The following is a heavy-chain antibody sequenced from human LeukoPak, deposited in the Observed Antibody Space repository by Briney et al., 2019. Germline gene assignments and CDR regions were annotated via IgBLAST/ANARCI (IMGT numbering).Heavy chain of an antibody. CDR3: ARELRPHSSSWPIDP. Sequence: GGSLRLSCAASGFPFSSYAMSWVRQAPGKGLEWVAVIWYDGSNKYYADSVKGRFTISRDNSKNTLYLQMNSLRAEDTAVYYCARELRPHSSSWPIDPWGQGTLVTVSS. CDR1: GFPFSSYA. V-gene: IGHV3-33*08. J-gene: IGHJ5*02. D-gene: IGHD6-13*01. CDR2: IWYDGSNK.